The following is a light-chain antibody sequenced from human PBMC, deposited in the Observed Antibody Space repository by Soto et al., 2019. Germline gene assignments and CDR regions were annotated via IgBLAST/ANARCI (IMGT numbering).Light chain of an antibody. J-gene: IGLJ1*01. V-gene: IGLV2-8*01. CDR1: RSDVGVYNY. CDR3: SSYAGSNNFV. CDR2: EVS. Sequence: QSALTQPPSASGSPGQSVTVSCTGTRSDVGVYNYVSWYRQHPGKAPKLLIYEVSKRPSGVPDRFSGSKSGNTASLTVSGLQAEDEADYYCSSYAGSNNFVFGTGTKLIVL.